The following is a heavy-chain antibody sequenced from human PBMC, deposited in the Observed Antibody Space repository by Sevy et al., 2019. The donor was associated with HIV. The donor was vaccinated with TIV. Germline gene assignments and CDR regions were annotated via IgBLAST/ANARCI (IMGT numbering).Heavy chain of an antibody. J-gene: IGHJ6*01. CDR3: ARDAGVGAPYYYYHGMDI. CDR1: GFTFRNYT. Sequence: GGSLRLSCAASGFTFRNYTMNWVRQAPGKGLQWVSSITSDSTYVFYADSLRGRFTISRDNAKNSLYLQMNSLRAEDTALYYCARDAGVGAPYYYYHGMDIWGQGTTVTVSS. CDR2: ITSDSTYV. V-gene: IGHV3-21*01. D-gene: IGHD3-16*01.